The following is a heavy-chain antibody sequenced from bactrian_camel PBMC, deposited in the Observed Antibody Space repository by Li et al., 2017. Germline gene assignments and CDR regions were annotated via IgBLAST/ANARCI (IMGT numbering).Heavy chain of an antibody. CDR3: ARGPEAGGWYLDYNY. V-gene: IGHV3S40*01. Sequence: VQLVESGGGLVQPGGSLRLSCAASGFTFSTNCMSWVRQAPGKGLEWVSSIHMDGGSTWYSDSVKGRFTVSRDNAKNTVNLQLNSLKSEDTAMYYCARGPEAGGWYLDYNYWGQGTQVTVS. D-gene: IGHD6*01. CDR2: IHMDGGST. CDR1: GFTFSTNC. J-gene: IGHJ4*01.